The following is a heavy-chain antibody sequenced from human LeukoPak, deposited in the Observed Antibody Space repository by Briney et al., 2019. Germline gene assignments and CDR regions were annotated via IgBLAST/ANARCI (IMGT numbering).Heavy chain of an antibody. Sequence: GESLKTSCKGSGYSFTNSWIGWVRLMPGKGLEWMGIIYPSDSDTRYSPSFQGQVTISADKSTSTAYLQWSSLKASDTAMYYCARWLGYCSGGSCYSSKYYFDYWGQGTLVTVSS. CDR3: ARWLGYCSGGSCYSSKYYFDY. V-gene: IGHV5-51*01. D-gene: IGHD2-15*01. J-gene: IGHJ4*02. CDR1: GYSFTNSW. CDR2: IYPSDSDT.